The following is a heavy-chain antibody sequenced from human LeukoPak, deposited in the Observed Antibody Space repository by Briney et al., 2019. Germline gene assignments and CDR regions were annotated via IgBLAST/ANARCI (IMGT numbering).Heavy chain of an antibody. D-gene: IGHD4/OR15-4a*01. V-gene: IGHV4-59*01. Sequence: SETLSLTCTVSGGSISHYYWSWIRQPPGKGPEWIGYIYYSGTTNYNPSLKSRVTISVDTSKNQFSLKLNSVTAADTAVYYCAREDPQTKVPEGMDVWGQGTTVTVSS. CDR1: GGSISHYY. J-gene: IGHJ6*02. CDR2: IYYSGTT. CDR3: AREDPQTKVPEGMDV.